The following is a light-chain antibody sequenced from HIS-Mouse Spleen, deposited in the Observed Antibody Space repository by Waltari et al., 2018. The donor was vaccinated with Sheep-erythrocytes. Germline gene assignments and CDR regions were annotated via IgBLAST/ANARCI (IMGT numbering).Light chain of an antibody. CDR1: QSISSY. CDR2: AAS. Sequence: DIQMTQSPSSLSASVGDRVTITCRAMQSISSYLNWYKQKPGKAPKLLIYAASSLQSGVPSTFSGSGSGTEFTLTISSLQPDDFATYYCQQYNSYSPNWTFGQGTKVEIK. CDR3: QQYNSYSPNWT. V-gene: IGKV1-5*01. J-gene: IGKJ1*01.